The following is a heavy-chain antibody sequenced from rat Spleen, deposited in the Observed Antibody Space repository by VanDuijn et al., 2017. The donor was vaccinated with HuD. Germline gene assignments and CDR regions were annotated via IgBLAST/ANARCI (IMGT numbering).Heavy chain of an antibody. CDR3: TTDSNTMGITQIPY. CDR2: ISYDVTST. CDR1: GFTFSNYD. D-gene: IGHD1-9*01. V-gene: IGHV5-20*01. Sequence: EVQLVESGGGLVQPGRSMKLSCAASGFTFSNYDMAWVRQAPTKGLEWVASISYDVTSTYYRDFVKGRFTISRDNAKSTLYLQMDSLRSEDTATYYCTTDSNTMGITQIPYWGQGVMVTVSS. J-gene: IGHJ2*01.